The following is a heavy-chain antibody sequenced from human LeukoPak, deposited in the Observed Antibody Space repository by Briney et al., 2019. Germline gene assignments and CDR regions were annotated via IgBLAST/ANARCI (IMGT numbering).Heavy chain of an antibody. Sequence: SETLSLTCVVSGDSISSGGYSWSWIRQTPGKELEWIAYIHDSGSTYNNPSLKSRLSISIDTSKNQFSLKLNSVTAADTAVYYCARVVAAAGNNWFDPWGQGTLVTVSS. D-gene: IGHD6-13*01. CDR2: IHDSGST. CDR1: GDSISSGGYS. J-gene: IGHJ5*02. V-gene: IGHV4-30-4*07. CDR3: ARVVAAAGNNWFDP.